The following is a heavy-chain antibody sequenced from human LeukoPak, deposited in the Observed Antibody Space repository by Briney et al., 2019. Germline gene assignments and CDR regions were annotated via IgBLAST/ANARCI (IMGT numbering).Heavy chain of an antibody. CDR1: GFTVSSNY. CDR2: LYSGGTT. J-gene: IGHJ4*02. D-gene: IGHD6-13*01. CDR3: AVPGIVASGTIDC. V-gene: IGHV3-66*01. Sequence: GGSLRLSCAASGFTVSSNYMIWVRQAPGKGLEWVSVLYSGGTTYYADSVKGRFTISRDNSKNTLYLQMNSLRVEDTAVYYCAVPGIVASGTIDCWGQGTLVTVSS.